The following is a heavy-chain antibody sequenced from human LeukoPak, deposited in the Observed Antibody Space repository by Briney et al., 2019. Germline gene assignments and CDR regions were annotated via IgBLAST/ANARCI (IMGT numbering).Heavy chain of an antibody. Sequence: ASVKVSCKASGYTFTGYYMHWVRQAPGQGLEWMGWINPNSGGTNYAQKFQGRVTMTRYTSISTAYMELSRLRSDDTAVYYCAREVVGATTLSAFDIWGQGTMVTVSS. CDR3: AREVVGATTLSAFDI. J-gene: IGHJ3*02. CDR2: INPNSGGT. CDR1: GYTFTGYY. V-gene: IGHV1-2*02. D-gene: IGHD1-26*01.